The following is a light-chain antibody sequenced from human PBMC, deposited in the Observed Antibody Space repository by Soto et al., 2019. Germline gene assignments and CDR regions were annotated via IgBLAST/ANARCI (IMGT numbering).Light chain of an antibody. V-gene: IGLV2-11*01. CDR3: CSYVGSYTFV. CDR1: SSGYNF. J-gene: IGLJ1*01. CDR2: DVS. Sequence: QAVVTQPRSVSGSPGQSVTISCTGISSGYNFVSWYQQHPGKAPKVLIYDVSKRPSGVPDRFSGSKSGNTASLTISGLQAEDEADYYCCSYVGSYTFVFGIGTKLTVL.